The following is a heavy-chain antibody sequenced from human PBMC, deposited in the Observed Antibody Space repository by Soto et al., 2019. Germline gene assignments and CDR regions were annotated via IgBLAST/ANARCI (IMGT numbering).Heavy chain of an antibody. Sequence: QIQLVQSGGEVKKPGASVKVSCKASGYKFITYGITWVRQSPGQGLEWMGGISTYSGNTDYAQSPQDRVTMTTDTSTSTAYMELGGLGSDDTAVYYCARGLGTNGLDVWGQGTAVTVSS. CDR1: GYKFITYG. J-gene: IGHJ6*02. CDR3: ARGLGTNGLDV. CDR2: ISTYSGNT. V-gene: IGHV1-18*04. D-gene: IGHD3-16*01.